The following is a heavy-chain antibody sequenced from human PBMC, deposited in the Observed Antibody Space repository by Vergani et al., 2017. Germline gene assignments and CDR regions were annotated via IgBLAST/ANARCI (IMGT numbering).Heavy chain of an antibody. D-gene: IGHD3-3*01. Sequence: QLQLQESGPGLVKPSETLSLTCTVSGGSISSSSYYWGWIRQPPGKGLEWIGNIYYSGSTYYNPSLKSRVTISVDTSKNQFSLKLSSVTAADTAVYYCARLVTYDDFWSGYPYFDYWGQGTLVTVSS. J-gene: IGHJ4*02. CDR1: GGSISSSSYY. V-gene: IGHV4-39*01. CDR2: IYYSGST. CDR3: ARLVTYDDFWSGYPYFDY.